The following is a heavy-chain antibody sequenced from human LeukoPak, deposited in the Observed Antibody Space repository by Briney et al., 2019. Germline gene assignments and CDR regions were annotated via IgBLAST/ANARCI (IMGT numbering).Heavy chain of an antibody. CDR2: ISAYNGNT. Sequence: ASVKVSCKASGYTFTSYDINWVRQATGQGLEWMGWISAYNGNTNYAQKLQGRVTMTTDTSTSTAYMELRSLRSDDTAVYYCARLYGSGSYYNGGWFDPWGQGTLVTVSS. V-gene: IGHV1-18*01. D-gene: IGHD3-10*01. CDR3: ARLYGSGSYYNGGWFDP. J-gene: IGHJ5*02. CDR1: GYTFTSYD.